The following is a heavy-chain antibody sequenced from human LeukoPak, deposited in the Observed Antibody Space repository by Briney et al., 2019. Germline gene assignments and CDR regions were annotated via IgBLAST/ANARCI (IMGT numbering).Heavy chain of an antibody. CDR2: INPNGITT. CDR1: GFIFRNYW. V-gene: IGHV3-74*01. CDR3: ARDRRPYGMDV. J-gene: IGHJ6*02. Sequence: GGSLRLSCAASGFIFRNYWMHWVRQAPGKGLVWVARINPNGITTTYTDSVKGRFTISRDNAKNTLYLQMNSLRAEDTAVYYCARDRRPYGMDVWGQGTTVTVSS.